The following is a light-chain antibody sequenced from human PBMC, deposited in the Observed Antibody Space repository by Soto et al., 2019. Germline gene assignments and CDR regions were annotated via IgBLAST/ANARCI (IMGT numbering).Light chain of an antibody. CDR1: QSVSSN. CDR3: QQYNNWPPYT. Sequence: EIVMTQSPATLSVSPGERATLSCRASQSVSSNLAWYQQKPGQAPRLLIYGASTRATGIPARFSGSGSGSEFTVTISSLQSEDFAVYYCQQYNNWPPYTFAQGTKLEIK. V-gene: IGKV3-15*01. CDR2: GAS. J-gene: IGKJ2*01.